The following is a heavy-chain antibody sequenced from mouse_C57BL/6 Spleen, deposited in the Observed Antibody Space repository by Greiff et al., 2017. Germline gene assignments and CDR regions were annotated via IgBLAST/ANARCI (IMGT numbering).Heavy chain of an antibody. Sequence: VQLVESGAELARPGASVKLSCKASGYTFTSYGLSWVKQRTGQGLEWIGEIYPRSGNTYYTEKIKGKATLTADKSTSTAYMELRSLTSEDSAVYFCAREDGNPCDYWGQGTTLTVSS. J-gene: IGHJ2*01. V-gene: IGHV1-81*01. D-gene: IGHD2-1*01. CDR3: AREDGNPCDY. CDR1: GYTFTSYG. CDR2: IYPRSGNT.